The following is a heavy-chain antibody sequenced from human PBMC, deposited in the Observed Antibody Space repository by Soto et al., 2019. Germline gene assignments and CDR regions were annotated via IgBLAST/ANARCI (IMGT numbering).Heavy chain of an antibody. Sequence: EVQLVESGGGLVKPGGSLRLSCAASGFTFSSYSMNWVRQAPGKGLEWVSSISSSSSYIYYADSVKGRFTISRDNAKNSLYLQMNSLRAEDTAVYYCARVPLRRDGYPFDYWGQGTLVTVSS. CDR3: ARVPLRRDGYPFDY. D-gene: IGHD5-12*01. CDR2: ISSSSSYI. J-gene: IGHJ4*02. CDR1: GFTFSSYS. V-gene: IGHV3-21*01.